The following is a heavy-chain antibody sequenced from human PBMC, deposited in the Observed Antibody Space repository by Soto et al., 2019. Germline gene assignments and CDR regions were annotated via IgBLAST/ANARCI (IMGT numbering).Heavy chain of an antibody. V-gene: IGHV4-30-2*01. D-gene: IGHD1-26*01. CDR1: GGSINTATHS. CDR2: IYHSGST. CDR3: ARGGGAPTTGDDY. Sequence: QLQLQESGSGLVKPSQTLSLTCAVSGGSINTATHSWSWIRQPPGKGLEWIGYIYHSGSTYYNPSVQSRVPIPTEKSNNHFAPRLSSVTAGDTAVYYCARGGGAPTTGDDYWGQGILVTVSS. J-gene: IGHJ4*02.